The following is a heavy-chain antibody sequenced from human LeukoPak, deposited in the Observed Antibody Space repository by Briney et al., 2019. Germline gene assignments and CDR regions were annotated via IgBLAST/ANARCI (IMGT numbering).Heavy chain of an antibody. CDR1: GYTFTSYG. CDR3: ARSIVVVPAAPPNWFDP. Sequence: ASVKVSCTASGYTFTSYGISWVRQAPGQGLEWMGWISAYNGNTNYAQKLQGRVTMTTDTSTSTAYMELRSLRSDDTAVYYCARSIVVVPAAPPNWFDPWGQGTLVTVSS. J-gene: IGHJ5*02. D-gene: IGHD2-2*01. CDR2: ISAYNGNT. V-gene: IGHV1-18*01.